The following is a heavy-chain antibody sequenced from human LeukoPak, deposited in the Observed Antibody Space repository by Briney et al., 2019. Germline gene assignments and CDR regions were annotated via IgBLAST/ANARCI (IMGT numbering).Heavy chain of an antibody. Sequence: SGGSLTLSCAASGFTLSSFSNAWMSWVRQAPGKGLEWVGRIKSKSDGGTTDFAAPVKGRFTMSRDDSENTVSLQMNSLKIEDTAVYFCTQGVAKAYSWGQGTLVTVSS. D-gene: IGHD5-12*01. J-gene: IGHJ4*02. V-gene: IGHV3-15*01. CDR1: GFTLSSFSNAW. CDR2: IKSKSDGGTT. CDR3: TQGVAKAYS.